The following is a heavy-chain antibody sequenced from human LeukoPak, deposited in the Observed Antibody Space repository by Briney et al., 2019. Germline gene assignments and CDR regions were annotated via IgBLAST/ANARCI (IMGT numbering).Heavy chain of an antibody. J-gene: IGHJ4*02. V-gene: IGHV4-39*01. CDR3: ARHAASTMIVVVIPFWYFDY. CDR1: GDSISSGSYY. Sequence: SETLSLSCDISGDSISSGSYYWGWIRQPPGKGLEWIGSIYYSGYTCYNPSLKSRATMSIDTSRNQFSLKLSSVTAADTAVYYCARHAASTMIVVVIPFWYFDYWGQGILVTVSS. CDR2: IYYSGYT. D-gene: IGHD3-22*01.